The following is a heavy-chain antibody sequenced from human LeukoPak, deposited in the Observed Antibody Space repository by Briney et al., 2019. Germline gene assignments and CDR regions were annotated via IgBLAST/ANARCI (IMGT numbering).Heavy chain of an antibody. CDR2: IIPIFGTA. V-gene: IGHV1-69*13. CDR1: GGTFSSYA. CDR3: ASIGYNWNLEFDP. D-gene: IGHD1-7*01. J-gene: IGHJ5*02. Sequence: ASVKVSCKASGGTFSSYAISWVRQAPGQGLEWMGGIIPIFGTANYAQKFQGRVTITADESTSTAYMELSSLRSEDTAVYYCASIGYNWNLEFDPWGQGPLVTVSS.